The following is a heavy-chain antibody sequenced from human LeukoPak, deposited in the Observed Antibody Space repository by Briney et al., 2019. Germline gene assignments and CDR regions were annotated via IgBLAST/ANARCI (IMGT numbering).Heavy chain of an antibody. V-gene: IGHV1-2*02. CDR2: INPNSGGT. CDR1: GYTFTGYY. CDR3: ARGGGYSGYDPIDY. J-gene: IGHJ4*02. D-gene: IGHD5-12*01. Sequence: ASVKVSCKASGYTFTGYYMHWVRQAPGRGLEWVGWINPNSGGTNYAQKFQGRVTMTRDTSISTAYMELSRLRSDDTAVYYCARGGGYSGYDPIDYWGQGTLVTVPS.